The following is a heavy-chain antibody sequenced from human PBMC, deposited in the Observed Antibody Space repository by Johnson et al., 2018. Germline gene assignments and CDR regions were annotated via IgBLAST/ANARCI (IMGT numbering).Heavy chain of an antibody. V-gene: IGHV1-18*01. D-gene: IGHD4-17*01. CDR3: ARDQRAYGEIDY. CDR1: DYTFTKYG. Sequence: QVQLVESGAEVKKPGASVKVSCKASDYTFTKYGISWVRQAPGQGLEWVGWISAYNGNTNSAQNFQGRVTMTTDTSTNTAYMELRSLRSDDTAVSYCARDQRAYGEIDYGGQGTLVTVSS. CDR2: ISAYNGNT. J-gene: IGHJ4*02.